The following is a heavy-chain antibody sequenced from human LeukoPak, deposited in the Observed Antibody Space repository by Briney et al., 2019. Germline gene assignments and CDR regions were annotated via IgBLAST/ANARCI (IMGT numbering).Heavy chain of an antibody. CDR3: ARGYSGGEGAARRFRY. V-gene: IGHV4-34*01. CDR2: INHSGST. Sequence: PSETLSLTCAVYIDSFTNYYWNWIRQTPGKGLEWIGEINHSGSTNYNPSLKSRVTISVDTSKNKFSLKLSSVTAADTAVYYCARGYSGGEGAARRFRYWGQGTLVTVSS. D-gene: IGHD6-6*01. CDR1: IDSFTNYY. J-gene: IGHJ4*02.